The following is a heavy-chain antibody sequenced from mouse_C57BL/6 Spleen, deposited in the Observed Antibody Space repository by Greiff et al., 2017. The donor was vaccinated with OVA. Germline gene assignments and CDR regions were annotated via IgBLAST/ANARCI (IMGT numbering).Heavy chain of an antibody. CDR3: ARQALLLRSPFDY. V-gene: IGHV1-55*01. D-gene: IGHD1-1*01. Sequence: VQLQQSGAELVKPGASVKMSCKASGYTFTSYWITWVKQRPGQGLEWIGDIYPGSGSTNYNEKFKSKATLTVDTSSSTAYMQLSSLTSEDSAVYYWARQALLLRSPFDYWGQGTTLTVSS. CDR1: GYTFTSYW. J-gene: IGHJ2*01. CDR2: IYPGSGST.